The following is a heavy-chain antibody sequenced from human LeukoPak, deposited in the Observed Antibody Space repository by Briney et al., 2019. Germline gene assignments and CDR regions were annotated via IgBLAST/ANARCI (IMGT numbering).Heavy chain of an antibody. D-gene: IGHD6-6*01. J-gene: IGHJ5*02. CDR3: ASLSSSGPSNWFDP. V-gene: IGHV4-39*07. CDR1: GGSISSSSYY. CDR2: IYYSGST. Sequence: PSETLSLTCTVSGGSISSSSYYWGWIRQPPGKGLEWIGSIYYSGSTYYNPSLKSRVTISVDTSKNQFSLKLSSVTAADTAVYYCASLSSSGPSNWFDPWGQGTLVTVSS.